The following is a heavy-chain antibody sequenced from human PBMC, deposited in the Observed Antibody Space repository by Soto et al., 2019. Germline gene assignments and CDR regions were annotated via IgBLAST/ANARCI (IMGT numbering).Heavy chain of an antibody. CDR3: ARSRIAAAGTGDYYYYGMDV. Sequence: ASVKVSCKASGYTFTGYYMHWVRQAPGQGLEWMGWINPNSGGTNYAQKFQGWVTMTRDTSISTAYMELSRLRSDDTAVYYCARSRIAAAGTGDYYYYGMDVWGQ. V-gene: IGHV1-2*04. D-gene: IGHD6-13*01. J-gene: IGHJ6*02. CDR2: INPNSGGT. CDR1: GYTFTGYY.